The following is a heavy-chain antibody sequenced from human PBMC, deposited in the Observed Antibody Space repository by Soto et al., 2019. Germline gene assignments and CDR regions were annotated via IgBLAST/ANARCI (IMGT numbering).Heavy chain of an antibody. CDR1: GFTFSKYV. J-gene: IGHJ6*02. CDR2: ISTSAGGT. CDR3: ANLQVFGVINAYAMDV. D-gene: IGHD3-3*01. Sequence: GGSLRLSCAVSGFTFSKYVMTWVRQAPGKGLEWVSTISTSAGGTYYADSVKGRFTISRDNSKSTLYLQMNSLRAEDTAVYYCANLQVFGVINAYAMDVWGQGTTVTVSS. V-gene: IGHV3-23*01.